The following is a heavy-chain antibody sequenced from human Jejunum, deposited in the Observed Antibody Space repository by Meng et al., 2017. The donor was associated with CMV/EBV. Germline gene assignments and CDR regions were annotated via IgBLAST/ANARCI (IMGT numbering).Heavy chain of an antibody. Sequence: GYACSGGGVVWGGGGAGRGLGWIGGIRRYNGSGKWADKMQDRVTLSTDSCTRRAEMEWRSGRSDDTAMYYCARERPGSGYQVTHFWGQGTLVTVSS. J-gene: IGHJ4*02. D-gene: IGHD2-2*01. CDR1: GYACSGGG. CDR2: IRRYNGSG. CDR3: ARERPGSGYQVTHF. V-gene: IGHV1-18*01.